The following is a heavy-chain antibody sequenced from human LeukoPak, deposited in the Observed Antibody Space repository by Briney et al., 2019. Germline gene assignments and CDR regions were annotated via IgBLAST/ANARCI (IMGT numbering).Heavy chain of an antibody. CDR1: GFTFSSFA. CDR2: ISGGGEST. CDR3: AKDAIGQYRPYYFDC. J-gene: IGHJ4*02. V-gene: IGHV3-23*01. D-gene: IGHD3-16*02. Sequence: GGSLRLSCAASGFTFSSFAMSWVRQAPGKGLEWVSSISGGGESTYYADYVKGRFTVSRDNSKNTLNLQLNSLRAEDTAVYYCAKDAIGQYRPYYFDCWGQGTLVTVSS.